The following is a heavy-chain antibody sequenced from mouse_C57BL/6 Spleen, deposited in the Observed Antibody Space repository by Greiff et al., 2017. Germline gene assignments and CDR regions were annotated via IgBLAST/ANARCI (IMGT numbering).Heavy chain of an antibody. CDR1: GFTFSSYA. CDR2: ISDGGSYT. CDR3: ARAGMGLRREFAY. V-gene: IGHV5-4*03. J-gene: IGHJ3*01. D-gene: IGHD2-2*01. Sequence: EVKLMESGGGLVKPGGSLKLSCAASGFTFSSYAMSWVRQTPEKRLEWVATISDGGSYTYYPDNVKGRFTISRDNAKNNLYLQMSHLKSEDTAMYYCARAGMGLRREFAYWGQGTLVTVSA.